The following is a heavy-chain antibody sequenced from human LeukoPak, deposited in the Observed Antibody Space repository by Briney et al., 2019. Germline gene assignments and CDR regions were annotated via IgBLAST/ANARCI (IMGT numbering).Heavy chain of an antibody. D-gene: IGHD6-19*01. V-gene: IGHV5-51*01. CDR3: ARSVSSAWPNWFDP. Sequence: GESLKISCKGSGYSFTSYWIGWERQMPGKGLEWMGIIYPGDSDTRYSPSFQGQVTISADKSITTAYLQWSSLKASDTAMYYCARSVSSAWPNWFDPWGQGSLVTVSS. J-gene: IGHJ5*02. CDR2: IYPGDSDT. CDR1: GYSFTSYW.